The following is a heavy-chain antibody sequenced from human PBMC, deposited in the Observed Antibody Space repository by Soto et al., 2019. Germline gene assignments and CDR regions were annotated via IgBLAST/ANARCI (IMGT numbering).Heavy chain of an antibody. J-gene: IGHJ4*02. Sequence: EVQLVESGGGLVQPGRSLRLSCAASGFTFDDYAMHWVRQAPGKGLEWVSGISWNSGSVGYADSVKGRFTISRDNDKNSLYLQMNGLRPQDTALYYCAKDVSASGSFFDYWGQGTLVTVSS. D-gene: IGHD3-10*01. CDR2: ISWNSGSV. V-gene: IGHV3-9*01. CDR1: GFTFDDYA. CDR3: AKDVSASGSFFDY.